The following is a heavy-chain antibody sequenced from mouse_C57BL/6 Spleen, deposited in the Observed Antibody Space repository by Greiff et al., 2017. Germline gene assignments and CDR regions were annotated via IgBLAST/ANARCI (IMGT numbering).Heavy chain of an antibody. CDR3: ARGVFDY. CDR1: GFTFSDYG. Sequence: EVKLMESGGGLVKPGGSLKLSCAASGFTFSDYGMHWVRQAPEKGLEWVAYISSGSSTIYYADAVKGRFTISRDNSKNTLFLQMTSLRSEDTAMYYCARGVFDYWGQGTTLTVSS. J-gene: IGHJ2*01. V-gene: IGHV5-17*01. CDR2: ISSGSSTI.